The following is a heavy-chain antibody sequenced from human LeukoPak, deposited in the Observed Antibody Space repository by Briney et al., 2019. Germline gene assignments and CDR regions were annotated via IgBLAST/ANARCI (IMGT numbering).Heavy chain of an antibody. CDR2: IYHSGST. V-gene: IGHV4-38-2*02. J-gene: IGHJ5*02. CDR3: ARARLVGATGWFDP. Sequence: SETLSLTCTVSGYSISSGYYWGWIRQPPGKGLEWIGSIYHSGSTYYNPSLKSRVTISVDTSKNQFSLKLSSVTAADTAVYYCARARLVGATGWFDPWGQGTLVTVSS. CDR1: GYSISSGYY. D-gene: IGHD1-26*01.